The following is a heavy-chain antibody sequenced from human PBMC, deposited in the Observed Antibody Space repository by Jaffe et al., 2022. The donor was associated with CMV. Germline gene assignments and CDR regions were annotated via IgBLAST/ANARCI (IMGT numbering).Heavy chain of an antibody. CDR1: GASISSIDYY. Sequence: QLQLQESGPGLAKPSETLSLTCTVSGASISSIDYYWGWVRQPPGKGLEWIGNIYYRGNTHHNPSLKSRVALSIDTSKNHFALQLRSVTAADTAIYYCARQFGDLDWLSVPHFDYWGQGILVTVSS. CDR2: IYYRGNT. CDR3: ARQFGDLDWLSVPHFDY. D-gene: IGHD3-9*01. V-gene: IGHV4-39*01. J-gene: IGHJ4*02.